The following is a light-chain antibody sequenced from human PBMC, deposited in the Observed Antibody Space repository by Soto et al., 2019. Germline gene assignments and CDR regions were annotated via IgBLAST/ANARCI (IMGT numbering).Light chain of an antibody. J-gene: IGLJ7*01. V-gene: IGLV1-44*01. CDR3: ATWDDSLNAAV. Sequence: QSVLNQPPSLSGTPGQRVTISCSGSTSNIAGNTVHWYQHLPETAPKLLIYIDDQRPSGVPDRFSGSKSGTSASLAISGLQSDDEADYYCATWDDSLNAAVFGGGTQLTVL. CDR2: IDD. CDR1: TSNIAGNT.